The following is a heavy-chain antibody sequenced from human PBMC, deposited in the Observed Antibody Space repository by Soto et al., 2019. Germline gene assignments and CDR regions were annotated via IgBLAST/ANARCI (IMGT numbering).Heavy chain of an antibody. Sequence: GSLRLSCVGSGFSLANFPMNWIRQPLGKGPEWIGYTYYNGDTKYNPALRSRVTMSEDTSKNQFSLRLSSVTAADTAVYFCARGPAYIDGWRTFDLWGRGILVTVSS. CDR3: ARGPAYIDGWRTFDL. D-gene: IGHD6-19*01. CDR1: GFSLANFP. CDR2: TYYNGDT. V-gene: IGHV4-59*01. J-gene: IGHJ4*02.